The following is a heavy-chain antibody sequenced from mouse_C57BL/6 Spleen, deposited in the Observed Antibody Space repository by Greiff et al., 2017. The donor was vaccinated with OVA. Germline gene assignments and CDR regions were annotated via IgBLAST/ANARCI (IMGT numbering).Heavy chain of an antibody. Sequence: VQLQESGPELVKPGASVKISCKASGYAFSSSWMNWVKQRPGKGLEWIGRIYPGDGDTNYNGKFKGKATLTADKSSSTAYMQLSSLTSEDSAVYFCARKSRDYDGWYFDVWGTGTTVTVSS. J-gene: IGHJ1*03. CDR3: ARKSRDYDGWYFDV. D-gene: IGHD2-4*01. V-gene: IGHV1-82*01. CDR2: IYPGDGDT. CDR1: GYAFSSSW.